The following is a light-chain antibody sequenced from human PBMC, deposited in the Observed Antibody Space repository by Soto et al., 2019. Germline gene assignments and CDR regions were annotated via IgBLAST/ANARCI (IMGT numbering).Light chain of an antibody. CDR2: EVS. Sequence: QSALTQPASVSGSPGQSVTISCTGTSSDVGGYNYVSWYQQHPGKAPKLMIYEVSNRPSGVSTRFSGSKSGNTASLTISGVQAEDEADYYCCSYTSNSNPYVFGTGTKLTVL. V-gene: IGLV2-14*01. CDR1: SSDVGGYNY. J-gene: IGLJ1*01. CDR3: CSYTSNSNPYV.